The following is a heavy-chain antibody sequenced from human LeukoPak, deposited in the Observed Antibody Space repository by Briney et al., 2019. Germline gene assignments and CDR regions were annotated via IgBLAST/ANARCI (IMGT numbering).Heavy chain of an antibody. CDR1: GVTVSSNY. D-gene: IGHD2-21*02. CDR3: ARDQVTSGGGLDY. CDR2: IYTGGIT. J-gene: IGHJ4*02. V-gene: IGHV3-53*01. Sequence: PGGSLRLSCAASGVTVSSNYMTWVRQAPEKGLEWVSVIYTGGITHYADSVAGRFTISRDISKNTLYLQMNNLRVEDTAVYYCARDQVTSGGGLDYWGQGTLVTVSS.